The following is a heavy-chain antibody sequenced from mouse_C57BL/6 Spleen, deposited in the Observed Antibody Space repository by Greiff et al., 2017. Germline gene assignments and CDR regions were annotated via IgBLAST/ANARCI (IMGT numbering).Heavy chain of an antibody. CDR2: ILPGSGST. CDR1: GYTFTGYW. CDR3: ARVGNYYGSSLHYFDY. J-gene: IGHJ2*01. V-gene: IGHV1-9*01. D-gene: IGHD1-1*01. Sequence: QVQLKESGAELMKPGASVKLSCKATGYTFTGYWIEWVKQRPGHGLEWIGEILPGSGSTNYNEKFKGKATFTADTSSNTAYMQLSSLTTEDSAIYYCARVGNYYGSSLHYFDYWGQGTTLTVSS.